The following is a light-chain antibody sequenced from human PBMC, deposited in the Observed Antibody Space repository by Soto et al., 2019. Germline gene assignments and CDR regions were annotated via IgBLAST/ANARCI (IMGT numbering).Light chain of an antibody. Sequence: QSVLTQPRSVSGSPGQSVTISCTGTISDVAGYNYVSWHQHHPGKAPKLLISDVTKRPSWVPDRFSGSKSGSTASLTISELQAEDEADYYCSSYAGSNNLVFGGGTKLTVL. CDR1: ISDVAGYNY. CDR2: DVT. CDR3: SSYAGSNNLV. J-gene: IGLJ2*01. V-gene: IGLV2-11*01.